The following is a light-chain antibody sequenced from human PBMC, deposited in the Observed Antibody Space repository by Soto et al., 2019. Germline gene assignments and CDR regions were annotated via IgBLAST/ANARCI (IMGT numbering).Light chain of an antibody. CDR2: ATS. CDR1: QSISTY. Sequence: DIQMTQSPSSLSASVGDRVTITCRASQSISTYLIWYQQKPGKAPKLLIYATSSLQSGVPSRFSGSGSGTDFTLAISSLQPEDSATYYCLQDINYPWTFGQGTKVDIK. J-gene: IGKJ1*01. CDR3: LQDINYPWT. V-gene: IGKV1-39*01.